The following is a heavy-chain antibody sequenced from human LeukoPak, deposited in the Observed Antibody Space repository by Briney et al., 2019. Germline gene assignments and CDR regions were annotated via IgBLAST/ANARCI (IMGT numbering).Heavy chain of an antibody. CDR2: TQYDGSNK. CDR3: VKEKASNSWLSDGIDY. D-gene: IGHD6-13*01. V-gene: IGHV3-30*02. J-gene: IGHJ4*02. CDR1: GFTFSSYG. Sequence: PGGSLRLSCAASGFTFSSYGMYWVRQAPGEGLEWVAFTQYDGSNKYYADSVKGRFAISRDNSKNTLYLQMNSLRAEDTAVYYCVKEKASNSWLSDGIDYWGQGTLVTVSS.